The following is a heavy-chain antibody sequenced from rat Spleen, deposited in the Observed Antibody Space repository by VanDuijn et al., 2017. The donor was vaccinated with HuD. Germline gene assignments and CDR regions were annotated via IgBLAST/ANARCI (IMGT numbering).Heavy chain of an antibody. CDR1: GFTFSDYY. D-gene: IGHD1-10*01. CDR2: IRPSGDNA. CDR3: TTDNNYFGY. Sequence: EVQLVESDGGLVQPGRSLKLSCVASGFTFSDYYMAWVRQAPTKGLEWVAFIRPSGDNAYYRDSVKGRFTISRDNAKSTLYLQMDSLRSEDTATYYCTTDNNYFGYWGQGVMATVSS. V-gene: IGHV5-27*01. J-gene: IGHJ2*01.